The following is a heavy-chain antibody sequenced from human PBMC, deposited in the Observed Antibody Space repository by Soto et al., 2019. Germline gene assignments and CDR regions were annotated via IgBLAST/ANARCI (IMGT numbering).Heavy chain of an antibody. CDR1: GYTFTGYY. CDR2: INPNSGGT. CDR3: ARDTMIVVVPCHDAFDI. D-gene: IGHD3-22*01. J-gene: IGHJ3*02. V-gene: IGHV1-2*02. Sequence: ASVKISCKASGYTFTGYYMHWVRQAPGQGLEWMGWINPNSGGTNYAQKFQGRVTMTRDTSISTAYMELSRLRSDDTAVYYCARDTMIVVVPCHDAFDIWGQGTMV.